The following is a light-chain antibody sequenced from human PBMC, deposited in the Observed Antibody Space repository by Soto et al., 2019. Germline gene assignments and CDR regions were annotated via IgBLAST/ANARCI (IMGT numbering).Light chain of an antibody. CDR2: EVT. V-gene: IGLV2-8*01. J-gene: IGLJ2*01. CDR3: TSFAGNFNVV. Sequence: QSALTQPPSASGSPGQSGTISCTGNSSDIGGYHYVSWYQQPPGKAPKLMIYEVTKRHSGVPDRFSGSKSCNTSSLTVSGLQAEDEADYYCTSFAGNFNVVFGGGTKVTVL. CDR1: SSDIGGYHY.